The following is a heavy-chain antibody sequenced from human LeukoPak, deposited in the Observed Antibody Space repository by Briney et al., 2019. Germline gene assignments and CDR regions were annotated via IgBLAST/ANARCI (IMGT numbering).Heavy chain of an antibody. Sequence: PSETLSLTCTVSGGSISSSSYYWGWIRQPPGKGLEWIGSIYYSGSTYYNPSLKSRVTISVDTSKNQFSLKLSSVTAADTAVYYCARLGGSVGAFDIWGQGTMVTVSS. J-gene: IGHJ3*02. V-gene: IGHV4-39*01. D-gene: IGHD3-10*01. CDR1: GGSISSSSYY. CDR2: IYYSGST. CDR3: ARLGGSVGAFDI.